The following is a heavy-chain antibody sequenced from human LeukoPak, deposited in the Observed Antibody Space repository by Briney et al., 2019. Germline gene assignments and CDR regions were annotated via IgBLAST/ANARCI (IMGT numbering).Heavy chain of an antibody. Sequence: SGGSLRLSCAASGFTFSSYAMSWVRQAPGKGLEWVSYISSSSSTIYYADSVKGRFTISRDNAKNSLYLQMNSLRDEDTAVYYCARGPGDYYDSSEKNWFDPWGQGTLVTVSS. CDR1: GFTFSSYA. CDR2: ISSSSSTI. CDR3: ARGPGDYYDSSEKNWFDP. V-gene: IGHV3-48*02. J-gene: IGHJ5*02. D-gene: IGHD3-22*01.